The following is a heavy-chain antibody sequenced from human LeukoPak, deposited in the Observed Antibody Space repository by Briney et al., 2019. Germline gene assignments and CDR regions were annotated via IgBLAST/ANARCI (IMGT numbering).Heavy chain of an antibody. D-gene: IGHD5-12*01. CDR3: AKVVSGYDPAVFDY. CDR1: GFTFSTYA. V-gene: IGHV3-23*01. Sequence: GGSLRLSCAASGFTFSTYAMSWVRQAPGKGLEWVSTISGSGANTYYADSVKGRFTISRDNSKNTLYLQMNSLRAEDTAVYYCAKVVSGYDPAVFDYWGQGTLVTVSS. CDR2: ISGSGANT. J-gene: IGHJ4*02.